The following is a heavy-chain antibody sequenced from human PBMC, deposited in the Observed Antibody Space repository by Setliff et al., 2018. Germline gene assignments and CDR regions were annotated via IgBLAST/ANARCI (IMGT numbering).Heavy chain of an antibody. CDR1: GDSVSSNGAA. CDR2: TFYRSKWYY. D-gene: IGHD7-27*01. J-gene: IGHJ3*02. Sequence: PSQTLSLTCAISGDSVSSNGAALNWIRQSPSGGLEWLGRTFYRSKWYYDYALSVKSRITVNPDTSKNQFSLHPNSVTPEDTAVYYCARDSELGLDALDIWGQGTMVTVSS. V-gene: IGHV6-1*01. CDR3: ARDSELGLDALDI.